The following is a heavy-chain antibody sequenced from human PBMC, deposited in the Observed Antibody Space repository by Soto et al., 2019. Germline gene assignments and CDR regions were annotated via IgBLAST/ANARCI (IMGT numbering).Heavy chain of an antibody. CDR1: GYTLTELS. CDR2: FDPEDGET. J-gene: IGHJ4*02. D-gene: IGHD3-16*02. CDR3: ATDRVTFGGVIVRLGWGNFDY. V-gene: IGHV1-24*01. Sequence: QVQLVQSGAEVKKPGASVKVSCKVSGYTLTELSMHWVRQAPGKGLEWMGGFDPEDGETIYAQKFQGRVTMTEDTPTDTAYRELGSLRSEDTAVYYCATDRVTFGGVIVRLGWGNFDYWGQGTLVTVSS.